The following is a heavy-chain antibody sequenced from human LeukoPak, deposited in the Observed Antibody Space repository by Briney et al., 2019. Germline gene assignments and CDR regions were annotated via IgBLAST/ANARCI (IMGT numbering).Heavy chain of an antibody. V-gene: IGHV3-7*01. D-gene: IGHD6-13*01. CDR2: IKQDGSVK. J-gene: IGHJ4*02. Sequence: GGSLRLSCAASGFTFSSYWMSWVRQAPGKGLEWVANIKQDGSVKYYVDSVKGRFTISRDNAKNSLYLQMNSLRAEDTAVYYCARDRSSSWYKASDYWGQGTLVTVSS. CDR1: GFTFSSYW. CDR3: ARDRSSSWYKASDY.